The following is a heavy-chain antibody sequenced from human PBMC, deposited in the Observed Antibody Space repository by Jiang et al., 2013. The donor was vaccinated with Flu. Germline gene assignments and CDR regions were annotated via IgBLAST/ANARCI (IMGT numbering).Heavy chain of an antibody. D-gene: IGHD3-3*01. J-gene: IGHJ5*02. V-gene: IGHV4-34*01. CDR3: ARGQTYYDFWSGYYRPSPNWFDP. Sequence: LKPSETLSLTCAVYGGSFSGYYWSWIRQPPGKGLEWIGEINHSGSTNYNPSLKSRVTISVDTSKNQFSLKLSSVTAADTAVYYCARGQTYYDFWSGYYRPSPNWFDPWGQGTLVTVSS. CDR1: GGSFSGYY. CDR2: INHSGST.